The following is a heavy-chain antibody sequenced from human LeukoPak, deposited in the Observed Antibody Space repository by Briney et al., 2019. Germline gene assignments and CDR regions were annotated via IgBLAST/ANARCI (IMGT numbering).Heavy chain of an antibody. CDR3: ARYSGTYRDH. CDR1: GFTFSDYN. D-gene: IGHD3-10*01. Sequence: GGSLRLSCAASGFTFSDYNMNWVRQAPGKGLEWVSSITSGSSYIFYADSVKGRFTISRDNAKNSLYLQMNSLRAEDTAVYYCARYSGTYRDHWGQGILVTVSS. V-gene: IGHV3-21*01. J-gene: IGHJ5*02. CDR2: ITSGSSYI.